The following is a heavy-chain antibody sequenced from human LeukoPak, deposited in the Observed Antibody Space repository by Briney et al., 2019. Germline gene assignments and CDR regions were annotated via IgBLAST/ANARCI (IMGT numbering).Heavy chain of an antibody. Sequence: GGSLRLSCAASGFTFSTFAMQWVRQAPGKGLEWVAVISYDGSHKYSADSVKGRFTISRDNSKNTLHLQMNSLRPEDTAVYYCARSYSSSWHYFDYWGQGTLVTVSS. CDR1: GFTFSTFA. CDR3: ARSYSSSWHYFDY. D-gene: IGHD6-13*01. CDR2: ISYDGSHK. V-gene: IGHV3-30*04. J-gene: IGHJ4*02.